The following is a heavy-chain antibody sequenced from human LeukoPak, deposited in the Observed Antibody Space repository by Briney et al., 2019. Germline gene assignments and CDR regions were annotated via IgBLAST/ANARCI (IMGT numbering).Heavy chain of an antibody. CDR3: AKDRPTVVTFEV. D-gene: IGHD4-23*01. Sequence: PGGSLRLSCVASGFTFSSHAMNWVRQAPGKGLEWVPGIIGSGEKTYFADSVKGRFTISRDNSKNMLYLQMNSLRVEDTAVYFCAKDRPTVVTFEVWGKGTTVTVSS. V-gene: IGHV3-23*01. CDR2: IIGSGEKT. J-gene: IGHJ6*04. CDR1: GFTFSSHA.